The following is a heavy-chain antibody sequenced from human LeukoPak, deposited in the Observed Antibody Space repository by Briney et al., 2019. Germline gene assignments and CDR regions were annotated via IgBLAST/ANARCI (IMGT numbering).Heavy chain of an antibody. Sequence: PSETLSLTCTVSGGSISSYYWSWIRQPAGKGLEWIGRIYTSGSTNYNPSLKSRVTMSVDTSKNQFSLKLSSVTAADTAVYYCARAPLYSSSFNYFDYWGQGTLVTVSS. CDR2: IYTSGST. CDR1: GGSISSYY. CDR3: ARAPLYSSSFNYFDY. V-gene: IGHV4-4*07. J-gene: IGHJ4*02. D-gene: IGHD6-13*01.